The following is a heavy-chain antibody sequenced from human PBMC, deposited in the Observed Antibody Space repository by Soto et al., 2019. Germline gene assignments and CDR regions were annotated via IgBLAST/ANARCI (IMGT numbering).Heavy chain of an antibody. CDR3: ARDSSGYCRFDY. Sequence: PGGSLRLSCAASGFTFDDYAMHWVRQAPGKGLEWVSGISWNRGSIGYADSVKGRFTISRDNAKNSLYLQMNSLRAEDTALYYCARDSSGYCRFDYWGQGTLVTVSS. CDR2: ISWNRGSI. V-gene: IGHV3-9*01. J-gene: IGHJ4*02. D-gene: IGHD3-22*01. CDR1: GFTFDDYA.